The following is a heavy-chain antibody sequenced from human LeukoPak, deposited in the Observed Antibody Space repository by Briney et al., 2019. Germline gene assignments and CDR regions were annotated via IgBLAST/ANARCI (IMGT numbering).Heavy chain of an antibody. J-gene: IGHJ4*02. CDR2: IYYSGST. Sequence: SETLSLTCTVSGGSISSYYWSWIRQPPGKGLEWIGYIYYSGSTNYNPSLKSRVTISVDRSKNQFSLKLSSVTAADTAVYYCARVGATLNFDYWGQGTLVTVSS. CDR1: GGSISSYY. V-gene: IGHV4-59*12. CDR3: ARVGATLNFDY. D-gene: IGHD1-26*01.